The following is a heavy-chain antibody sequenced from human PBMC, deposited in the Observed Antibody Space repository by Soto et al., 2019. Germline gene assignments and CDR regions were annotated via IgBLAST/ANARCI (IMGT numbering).Heavy chain of an antibody. CDR2: IYPGDSDT. V-gene: IGHV5-51*01. CDR1: GYSFTSYW. CDR3: ARTYYDFWSGYPNPYYMDV. J-gene: IGHJ6*03. D-gene: IGHD3-3*01. Sequence: PGESLKISCKGSGYSFTSYWIGWVRQMPGKGLEWMGIIYPGDSDTRYGPSFQGQVTISADKSISTAYLQWSSLKASDTAMYYCARTYYDFWSGYPNPYYMDVWGKGTTVTV.